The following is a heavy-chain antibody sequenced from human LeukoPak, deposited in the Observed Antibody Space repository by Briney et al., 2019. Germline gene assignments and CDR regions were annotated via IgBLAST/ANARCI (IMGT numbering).Heavy chain of an antibody. Sequence: PGGSLRLSCAASGFTVSSNYMSWVRQAPGKGLEWVSVIYSGGSTYYADSVKGRFTISRDNSKNTLYLQMNSLRAEDTAVYYCARDRYYYDSSGYYWDYWGQGTLVTVSS. CDR1: GFTVSSNY. D-gene: IGHD3-22*01. CDR2: IYSGGST. V-gene: IGHV3-53*01. CDR3: ARDRYYYDSSGYYWDY. J-gene: IGHJ4*02.